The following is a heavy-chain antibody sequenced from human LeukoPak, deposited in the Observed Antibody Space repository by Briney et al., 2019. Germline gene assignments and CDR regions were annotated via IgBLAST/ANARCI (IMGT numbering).Heavy chain of an antibody. Sequence: GGSLRLSCTASGLTFSSSWMDWVRQAPGKGLEWVASINPDGNKKYSADSVKGRFTISRDNAENSLYLQMNSLRVEDTAFYYCARDLAYSRLDYWGQGMLVTVSS. CDR3: ARDLAYSRLDY. CDR2: INPDGNKK. J-gene: IGHJ4*02. V-gene: IGHV3-7*01. D-gene: IGHD5-18*01. CDR1: GLTFSSSW.